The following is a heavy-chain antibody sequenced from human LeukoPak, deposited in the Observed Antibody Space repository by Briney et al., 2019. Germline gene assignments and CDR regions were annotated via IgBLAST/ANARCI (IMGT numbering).Heavy chain of an antibody. CDR3: TRDAYQGAGYGVSVDFDY. J-gene: IGHJ4*02. CDR1: GFTFGDYA. V-gene: IGHV3-49*03. Sequence: GGSLRLSCTASGFTFGDYAMSWFRQAPGKGLEWVGFIRSKVYGGTTEYAASVKGRFTISRDDSKSIAYLQMNSLKTEDTAVYYCTRDAYQGAGYGVSVDFDYWGQGTLVTVSS. D-gene: IGHD4/OR15-4a*01. CDR2: IRSKVYGGTT.